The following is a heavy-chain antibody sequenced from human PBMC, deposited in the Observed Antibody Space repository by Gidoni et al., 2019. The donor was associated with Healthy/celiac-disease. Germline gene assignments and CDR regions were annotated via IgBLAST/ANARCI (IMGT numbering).Heavy chain of an antibody. Sequence: QLQLQESGPGLVKPSETLSLTCTVSGGSIRSRSYYWGWIRQPPGKGLEWIGSIYYSGSTYYNPSLKSRVTISVDTPKNQFSLKLSSVTAADTAVYYCARLWGDFWSGYYHLYFQHWGQGTLVTVSS. J-gene: IGHJ1*01. CDR1: GGSIRSRSYY. D-gene: IGHD3-3*01. V-gene: IGHV4-39*01. CDR3: ARLWGDFWSGYYHLYFQH. CDR2: IYYSGST.